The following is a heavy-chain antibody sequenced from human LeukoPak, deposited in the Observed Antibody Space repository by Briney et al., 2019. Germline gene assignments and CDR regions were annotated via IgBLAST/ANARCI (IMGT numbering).Heavy chain of an antibody. Sequence: QTGGSLRLSCAASGFTFSSYAMSWVRQAPGKGLEWVSAISGSGGSTYYADSVKGRFTISRDNSKNTLYLQMNSLRAEDTAVYYCAKGARGYYYYYMDVWGKGTTVTVSS. CDR3: AKGARGYYYYYMDV. D-gene: IGHD6-6*01. CDR2: ISGSGGST. V-gene: IGHV3-23*01. CDR1: GFTFSSYA. J-gene: IGHJ6*03.